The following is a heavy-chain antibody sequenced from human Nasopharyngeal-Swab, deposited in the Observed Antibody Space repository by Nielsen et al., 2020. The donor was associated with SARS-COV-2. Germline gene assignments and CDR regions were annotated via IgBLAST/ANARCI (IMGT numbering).Heavy chain of an antibody. CDR1: GGSISSSNW. D-gene: IGHD2-15*01. CDR2: IYHSGST. CDR3: ASSIVVVVAASRGIDY. Sequence: SETLSLTCAVSGGSISSSNWWSWVRQPPGKGLEWIGEIYHSGSTNYNPSLKSRVTISVDKSKNQFSLKLSSVTAADTAVYYCASSIVVVVAASRGIDYRGQGTLVTVSS. V-gene: IGHV4-4*02. J-gene: IGHJ4*02.